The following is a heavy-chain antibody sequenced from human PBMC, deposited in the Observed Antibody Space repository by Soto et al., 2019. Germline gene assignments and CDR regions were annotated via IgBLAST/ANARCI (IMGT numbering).Heavy chain of an antibody. Sequence: SVKVSCKASGFTFTSSAVQWVRQARGQRLEWIGWIVVGSGNTNYAQKFQERVTITRDMSTSTAYMELSSLRSEDTAVCYCAADPGPGEYAFDIWGQGTMVTVSS. D-gene: IGHD3-16*01. V-gene: IGHV1-58*01. CDR2: IVVGSGNT. CDR3: AADPGPGEYAFDI. CDR1: GFTFTSSA. J-gene: IGHJ3*02.